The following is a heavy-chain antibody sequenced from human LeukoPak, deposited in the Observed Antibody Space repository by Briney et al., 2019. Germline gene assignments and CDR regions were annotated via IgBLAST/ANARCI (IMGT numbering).Heavy chain of an antibody. CDR1: GIIFSSYS. CDR2: ISSSSSTI. V-gene: IGHV3-48*04. D-gene: IGHD2-2*01. J-gene: IGHJ4*02. CDR3: AKSGKYQLLSNFDY. Sequence: GESLKISCAASGIIFSSYSMNWVRQAPGKGLEWVSYISSSSSTIYYADSVKGRFTISRDNAKNSLYLQMNSLRAEDTAVYYCAKSGKYQLLSNFDYWGQGTLVTVSS.